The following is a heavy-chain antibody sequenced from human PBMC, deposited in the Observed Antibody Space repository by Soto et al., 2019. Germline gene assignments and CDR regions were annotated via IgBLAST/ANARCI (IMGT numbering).Heavy chain of an antibody. V-gene: IGHV1-18*01. J-gene: IGHJ5*02. CDR1: GYIFSNYG. Sequence: GASVKVSCKASGYIFSNYGITWVRQAPGQGLEWMGWISGYNGNTKYADKLQGRVTMTTDTSTTTAYMELRSLRSDDTAVYYCAREEVPVANWLDRWGHGTLVTVPS. CDR2: ISGYNGNT. CDR3: AREEVPVANWLDR. D-gene: IGHD2-2*01.